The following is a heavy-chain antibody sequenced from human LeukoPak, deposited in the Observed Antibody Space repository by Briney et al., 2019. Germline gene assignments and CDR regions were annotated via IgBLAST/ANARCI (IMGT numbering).Heavy chain of an antibody. Sequence: GGSLRFSCGTSGFTFSSYGMHWVRQAPGQGLEWMGWINPNSGGTNYAQKFQGRVTMTRDTSISTAYMELSRLRSDHTAVYYCARGDGYNSRFDYWGQGTLVTVSS. CDR1: GFTFSSYG. D-gene: IGHD5-24*01. CDR3: ARGDGYNSRFDY. CDR2: INPNSGGT. J-gene: IGHJ4*02. V-gene: IGHV1-2*02.